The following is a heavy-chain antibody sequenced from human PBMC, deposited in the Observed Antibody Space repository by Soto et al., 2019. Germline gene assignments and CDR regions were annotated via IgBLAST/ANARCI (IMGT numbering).Heavy chain of an antibody. CDR2: INAGNGNT. J-gene: IGHJ6*01. D-gene: IGHD3-22*01. V-gene: IGHV1-3*01. Sequence: ASVKVSCKASGYTFTSYGIHWVRQAPGQRLEWTGWINAGNGNTKYSEKFQGRVTITSDTSASTAYQELSSLRSEDTAVHYCARAPNQGSAYSHHCYYGMRVWGRGHRVTVCS. CDR1: GYTFTSYG. CDR3: ARAPNQGSAYSHHCYYGMRV.